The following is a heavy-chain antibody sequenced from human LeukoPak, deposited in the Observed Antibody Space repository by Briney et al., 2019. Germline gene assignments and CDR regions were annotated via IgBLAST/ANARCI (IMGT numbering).Heavy chain of an antibody. J-gene: IGHJ4*02. Sequence: PSETLSLTCTVSSGSISTSNYYWGWVRQPPGKALEWIGNIFYSGSTNYNPSLKSRVTISVDTSKNQFSLKLSSVTAADTAVYYCAGRSGWYGYWGQGTLVTVSS. CDR2: IFYSGST. D-gene: IGHD6-19*01. CDR3: AGRSGWYGY. CDR1: SGSISTSNYY. V-gene: IGHV4-61*05.